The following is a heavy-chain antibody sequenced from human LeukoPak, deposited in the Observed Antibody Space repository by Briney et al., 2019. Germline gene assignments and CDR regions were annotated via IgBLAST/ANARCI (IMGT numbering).Heavy chain of an antibody. D-gene: IGHD3-10*01. CDR3: ARSSMVRGVNSPWFDP. CDR2: INPNSGGT. Sequence: ASVKVSCKASGYTFTGYYMHWVRQAPGQGLEWMGWINPNSGGTNYAQKFQGRVTMTRDTSISTAYMELSRLRSDDTAVYYCARSSMVRGVNSPWFDPWGQGTLVTVSS. V-gene: IGHV1-2*02. J-gene: IGHJ5*02. CDR1: GYTFTGYY.